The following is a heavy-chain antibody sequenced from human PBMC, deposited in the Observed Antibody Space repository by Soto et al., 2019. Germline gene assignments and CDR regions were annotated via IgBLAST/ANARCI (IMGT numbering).Heavy chain of an antibody. J-gene: IGHJ4*02. D-gene: IGHD6-13*01. V-gene: IGHV4-59*01. CDR2: IFHSGNL. CDR3: ARDGYSSGWYSN. CDR1: GGSIRNDY. Sequence: QWQLQESGPGLVKPSETLSLTCTVSGGSIRNDYWSWIRQPPGKGLEWIGHIFHSGNLNYNPSLKSRVTISVDTSKNQFPLNLSSVTAADTAIYYCARDGYSSGWYSNWGQGTLVTVSS.